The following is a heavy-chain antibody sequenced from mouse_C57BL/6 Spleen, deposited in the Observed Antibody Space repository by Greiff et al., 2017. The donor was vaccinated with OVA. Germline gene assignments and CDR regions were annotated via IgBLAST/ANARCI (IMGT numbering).Heavy chain of an antibody. CDR3: AREGTRATLFDY. Sequence: VQLQQPGAELVKPGASVKLSCKASGYTFTSYWMHWVKQRPGQGLEWIGMIHPNSGSTNYNEKFKSKATLTVDKSSSTAYMQLSSLTSEDSAVYYCAREGTRATLFDYWGQGTTLTVSS. V-gene: IGHV1-64*01. CDR1: GYTFTSYW. CDR2: IHPNSGST. J-gene: IGHJ2*01. D-gene: IGHD3-3*01.